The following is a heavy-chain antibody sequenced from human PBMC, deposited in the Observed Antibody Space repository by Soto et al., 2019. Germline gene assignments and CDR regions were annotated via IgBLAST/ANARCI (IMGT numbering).Heavy chain of an antibody. D-gene: IGHD3-16*01. CDR2: IRSKTDGGTA. CDR3: ARHPGGGNWLDP. V-gene: IGHV3-15*07. Sequence: PGGSLRLSCAASGFTFSNAWMNWVRQAPGKGLEWVGRIRSKTDGGTADYAGPVQGRFTISRDDSKNTLYLQINSLKSEDTAVYVCARHPGGGNWLDPWGQGNLVTFSS. J-gene: IGHJ5*02. CDR1: GFTFSNAW.